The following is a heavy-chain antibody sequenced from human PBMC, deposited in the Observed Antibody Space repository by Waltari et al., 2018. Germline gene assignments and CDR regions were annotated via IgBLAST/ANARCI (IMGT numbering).Heavy chain of an antibody. CDR1: GGSFSDHY. V-gene: IGHV4-34*01. Sequence: QVQLKQWGAGLLKPSETLSLTCAVYGGSFSDHYWSWVRQSPEKGLEWLGEINHSGSATYNPSLNNRVTMSVDPSKNQFALRLRSVTAADTAVYYCARLPPAAMGFHWFDSWGHGTPVSVSS. CDR2: INHSGSA. D-gene: IGHD2-2*01. CDR3: ARLPPAAMGFHWFDS. J-gene: IGHJ5*01.